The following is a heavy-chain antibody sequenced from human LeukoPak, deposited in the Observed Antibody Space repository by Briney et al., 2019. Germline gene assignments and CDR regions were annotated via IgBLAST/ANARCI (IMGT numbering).Heavy chain of an antibody. CDR3: TRDQT. V-gene: IGHV3-7*01. CDR1: GFTFSSYW. Sequence: GGSLRLSCTASGFTFSSYWMSWVRQAPGKGLEWVANIKEDGSQKYYMDSVKGRFTISRDNAKSSLFLQMNNLRVEDTAVYYCTRDQTWGQGTLVTVSS. CDR2: IKEDGSQK. J-gene: IGHJ4*02.